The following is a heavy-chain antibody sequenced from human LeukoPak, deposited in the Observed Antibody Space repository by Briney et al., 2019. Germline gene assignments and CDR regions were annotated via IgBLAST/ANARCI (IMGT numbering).Heavy chain of an antibody. Sequence: KPSETLSLTCTVSGGSISNYYWSWIRQPPGKGLEWIGNIYKSGSTNYNPSLKSRVTMSVDTSKNQFSLRLNSVTAADTAVYYCARLSTGPYGLGAFDIWGQGTMVTVSS. J-gene: IGHJ3*02. CDR2: IYKSGST. CDR3: ARLSTGPYGLGAFDI. CDR1: GGSISNYY. V-gene: IGHV4-59*08. D-gene: IGHD1-1*01.